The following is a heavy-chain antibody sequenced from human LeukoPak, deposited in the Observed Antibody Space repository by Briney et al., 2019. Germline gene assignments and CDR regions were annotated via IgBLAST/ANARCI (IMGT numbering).Heavy chain of an antibody. Sequence: GGSLRLSCAASGFTFSSYGMHWVRQAPGKGLEWVAVISYDGSNKYYADSVKGRFTISRDNSKNTLYLQMNSLRAGDTAVYYCAKEGYCSGGSCYSLDYWGQGTLVTVSS. D-gene: IGHD2-15*01. CDR1: GFTFSSYG. J-gene: IGHJ4*02. CDR3: AKEGYCSGGSCYSLDY. CDR2: ISYDGSNK. V-gene: IGHV3-30*18.